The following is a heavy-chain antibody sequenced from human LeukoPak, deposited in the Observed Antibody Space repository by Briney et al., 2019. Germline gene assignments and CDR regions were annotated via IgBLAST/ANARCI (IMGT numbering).Heavy chain of an antibody. D-gene: IGHD3-3*01. CDR1: GFTFSSYS. CDR2: ISSSSSYI. J-gene: IGHJ4*02. V-gene: IGHV3-21*01. CDR3: ARDFRDSPYDFWSGPYYFDY. Sequence: GGSLRLSCAASGFTFSSYSMNRVRQAPGKGLEWVSSISSSSSYIYYADTVNGRFTISRDNAKNSLYLQMNSLRAEDTAVYYCARDFRDSPYDFWSGPYYFDYWGQGTLVTVSS.